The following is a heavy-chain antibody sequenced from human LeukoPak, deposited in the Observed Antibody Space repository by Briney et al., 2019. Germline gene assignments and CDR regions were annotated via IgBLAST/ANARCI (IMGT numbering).Heavy chain of an antibody. Sequence: ASVKVSCKASGGTFSRQAFTWVRQAPGQGLEWMGGIIPIFGPANYGQKFQGRVTVTADESTNTVYMELSSLRWEDTAVYYCTRSGYGFSFWGQGTLVTVSS. V-gene: IGHV1-69*13. D-gene: IGHD5-18*01. CDR1: GGTFSRQA. J-gene: IGHJ4*02. CDR2: IIPIFGPA. CDR3: TRSGYGFSF.